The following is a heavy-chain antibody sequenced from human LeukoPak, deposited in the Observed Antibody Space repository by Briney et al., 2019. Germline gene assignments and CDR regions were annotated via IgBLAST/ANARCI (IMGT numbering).Heavy chain of an antibody. CDR3: ARGVAAGYDY. Sequence: SMRSLSPNSADPAFAQHFHGRGTMTRNKSKTTAYMELSSLRSDDTAIYYCARGVAAGYDYWGQGTLVTVSS. CDR2: LSPNSADP. J-gene: IGHJ4*02. V-gene: IGHV1-8*01. D-gene: IGHD6-13*01.